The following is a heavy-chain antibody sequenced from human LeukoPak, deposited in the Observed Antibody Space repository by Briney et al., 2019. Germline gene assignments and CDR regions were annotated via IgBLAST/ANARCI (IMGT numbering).Heavy chain of an antibody. CDR3: AREGPFPGYDSSGYYPLELDY. Sequence: GGSLRLSCAASGFTFSSYSMNWVRQAPGKGLEWVSYISSSSSTIYYADSVKGRFTISRDNAKNSLYLQMNSLRAEDTAVYYCAREGPFPGYDSSGYYPLELDYWGQGTLVTVSS. CDR1: GFTFSSYS. V-gene: IGHV3-48*04. CDR2: ISSSSSTI. D-gene: IGHD3-22*01. J-gene: IGHJ4*02.